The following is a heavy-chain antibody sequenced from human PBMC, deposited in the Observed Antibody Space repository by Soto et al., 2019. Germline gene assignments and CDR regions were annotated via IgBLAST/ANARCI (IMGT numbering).Heavy chain of an antibody. J-gene: IGHJ5*02. D-gene: IGHD6-13*01. V-gene: IGHV4-30-4*01. CDR3: ARASLGLQQLATWWFDP. CDR1: GGSISSGDYY. Sequence: SETLSLTCTVSGGSISSGDYYWSWIRQPPGKGLEWTGYIYYSGSTYYNPSLKSRVTISVDTSKNQFSLKLSSVTAADTAVYYCARASLGLQQLATWWFDPWGRGTLVTVSS. CDR2: IYYSGST.